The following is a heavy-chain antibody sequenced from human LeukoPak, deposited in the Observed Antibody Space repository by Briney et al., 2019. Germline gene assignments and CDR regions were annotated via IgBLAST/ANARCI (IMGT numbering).Heavy chain of an antibody. Sequence: GGSLRLSCAASGFTFRSYSMNWVRQAPGKGLEWVSSISSSSSYIYYADSAKGRFTISRDNAKNSLYLQLNSLRAEDTAVYYCARGAGECSGGSCYVINWFDPWGQGTLVTVSS. CDR1: GFTFRSYS. J-gene: IGHJ5*02. D-gene: IGHD2-15*01. V-gene: IGHV3-21*01. CDR2: ISSSSSYI. CDR3: ARGAGECSGGSCYVINWFDP.